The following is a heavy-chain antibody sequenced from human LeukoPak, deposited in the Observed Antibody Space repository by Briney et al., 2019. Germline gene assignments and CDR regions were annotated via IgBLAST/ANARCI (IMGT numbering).Heavy chain of an antibody. V-gene: IGHV3-30*02. CDR1: GFIFSNYG. J-gene: IGHJ4*02. CDR2: IQYNGTDK. D-gene: IGHD5-18*01. Sequence: GGSLRLSCAASGFIFSNYGMHWVRQAPGKGLEWVAFIQYNGTDKDYADSVKGRFTISRDNSKNTVSLQMNSLKPEDTALYYCVKDIRRGYNFGYDQFAYWGQGTLVTVSS. CDR3: VKDIRRGYNFGYDQFAY.